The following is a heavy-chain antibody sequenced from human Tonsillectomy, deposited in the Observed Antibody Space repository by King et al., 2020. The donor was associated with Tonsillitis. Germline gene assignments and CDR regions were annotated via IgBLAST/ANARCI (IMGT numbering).Heavy chain of an antibody. V-gene: IGHV1-69*01. D-gene: IGHD3-16*01. CDR2: IIPVFSTT. J-gene: IGHJ4*02. CDR3: AIGGGSQFDY. Sequence: QLVQSGAEVRKPGSSVKVSCKASGGTFSSYAFTWVRQAPGQGLEWMGGIIPVFSTTNYAQKFQGRVTITADESTNIGYMELSSLRSDDTAVYYCAIGGGSQFDYWGQGTLVTVSS. CDR1: GGTFSSYA.